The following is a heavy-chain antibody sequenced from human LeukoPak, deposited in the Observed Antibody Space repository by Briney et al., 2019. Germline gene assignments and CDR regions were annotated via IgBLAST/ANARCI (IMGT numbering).Heavy chain of an antibody. CDR2: INTDGTVT. J-gene: IGHJ4*02. V-gene: IGHV3-74*01. Sequence: GGSLRLSCAPSGFTFSKYGMLWVRQAPGKGLESVSRINTDGTVTTYADSVKGRFTVSRDNADNTMFLQMNSVRDEDTAVYYCATKQWLAPPPDSWGQGTPVTVSS. CDR1: GFTFSKYG. CDR3: ATKQWLAPPPDS. D-gene: IGHD6-19*01.